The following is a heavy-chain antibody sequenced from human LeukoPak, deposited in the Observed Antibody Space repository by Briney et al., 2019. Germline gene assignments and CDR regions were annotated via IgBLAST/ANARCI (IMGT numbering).Heavy chain of an antibody. V-gene: IGHV3-30-3*01. CDR1: GFTFSSYV. Sequence: GGSLRLSCAASGFTFSSYVMHWVRQAPGKGLEWVAVISYDGSNKYYADSVKGRFTISRDNSKNTLYLQMNSLRAEDTAVYYCARAIPYDFWSGYSLGYYYYGMDVWGQGTTVTVSS. CDR3: ARAIPYDFWSGYSLGYYYYGMDV. J-gene: IGHJ6*02. D-gene: IGHD3-3*01. CDR2: ISYDGSNK.